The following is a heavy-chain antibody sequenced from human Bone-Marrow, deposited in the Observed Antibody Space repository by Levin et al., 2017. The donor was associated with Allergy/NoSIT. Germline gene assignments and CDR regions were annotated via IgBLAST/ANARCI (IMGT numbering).Heavy chain of an antibody. V-gene: IGHV4-39*07. CDR3: VRELRLGELSFSDY. D-gene: IGHD3-16*02. Sequence: SQTLSLTCTVSGGSISGSAYSWGWIRQPPGKGLEWVGTISYTGSASYYPSLKSRVTISVDTSKTQVSLKLSSVTAAATAVYYCVRELRLGELSFSDYWGQGTLVTVSS. CDR1: GGSISGSAYS. CDR2: ISYTGSA. J-gene: IGHJ4*02.